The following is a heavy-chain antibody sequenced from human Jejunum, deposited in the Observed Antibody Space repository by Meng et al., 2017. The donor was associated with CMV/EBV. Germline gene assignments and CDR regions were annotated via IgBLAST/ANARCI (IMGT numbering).Heavy chain of an antibody. Sequence: SCAAFGFIFNNYGLSWVRQAPGKGLEWVSTSSGSGSTTYYADSVKGRFTVSRENSKNTLYLQMNSLGAEDTAVYYCAREGYNNDLEFWGQGTLVTVSS. CDR2: SSGSGSTT. CDR3: AREGYNNDLEF. D-gene: IGHD5-24*01. V-gene: IGHV3-23*01. CDR1: GFIFNNYG. J-gene: IGHJ4*02.